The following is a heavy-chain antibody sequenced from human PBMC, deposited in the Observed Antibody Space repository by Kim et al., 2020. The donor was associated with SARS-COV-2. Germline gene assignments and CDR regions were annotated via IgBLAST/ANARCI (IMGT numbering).Heavy chain of an antibody. CDR2: IRSKANSYAT. D-gene: IGHD1-1*01. CDR3: TSVPGTTLAFWDAFDN. CDR1: GLNLMGSA. J-gene: IGHJ3*02. V-gene: IGHV3-73*01. Sequence: GLNLMGSAIPRVRQAAGQELGGVGRIRSKANSYATVYAASVKGRFTISRDDSKSTAYLQMNSLKTEDTAVYYCTSVPGTTLAFWDAFDNW.